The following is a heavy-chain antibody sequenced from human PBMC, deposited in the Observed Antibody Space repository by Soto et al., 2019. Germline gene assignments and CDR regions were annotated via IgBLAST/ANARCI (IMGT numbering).Heavy chain of an antibody. CDR2: IDPSDSYT. D-gene: IGHD4-17*01. V-gene: IGHV5-10-1*01. J-gene: IGHJ6*02. Sequence: PGESLKISCKVSGYSFTSYWISWVRQMPGKGLEWMGRIDPSDSYTNYSPSFQGHVTISADKSISTAYLQWSSLKASDTAMYYCARLTADYGDYLGYYYGMDVWGQGTTVTVSS. CDR3: ARLTADYGDYLGYYYGMDV. CDR1: GYSFTSYW.